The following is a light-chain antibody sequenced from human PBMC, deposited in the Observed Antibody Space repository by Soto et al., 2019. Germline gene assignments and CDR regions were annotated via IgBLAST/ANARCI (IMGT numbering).Light chain of an antibody. CDR1: SSNIGSNT. CDR2: SNN. Sequence: QSVLTQPPSASGTPGQRVTIACSGSSSNIGSNTVNWYQQLPGTAPKLLIYSNNQRPSGVPDRFSGSKSGTSASLAISGLHSGDEADYYCAEWDDSLNGPVFGGGTKLTVL. J-gene: IGLJ3*02. CDR3: AEWDDSLNGPV. V-gene: IGLV1-44*01.